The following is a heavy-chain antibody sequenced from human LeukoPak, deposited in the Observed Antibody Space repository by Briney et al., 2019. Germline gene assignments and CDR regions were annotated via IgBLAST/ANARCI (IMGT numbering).Heavy chain of an antibody. J-gene: IGHJ4*02. CDR1: GFTFDDYA. CDR2: ISWNSGSI. V-gene: IGHV3-9*01. Sequence: PGGSLRLSCAASGFTFDDYAMHWVRQAPGKGLEWVSGISWNSGSIGYADSVKGRFTISRDNSKNTLYLQMNSLRAEDTAVYYCARTDREDFDYWGQGTLVTVSS. CDR3: ARTDREDFDY. D-gene: IGHD5-24*01.